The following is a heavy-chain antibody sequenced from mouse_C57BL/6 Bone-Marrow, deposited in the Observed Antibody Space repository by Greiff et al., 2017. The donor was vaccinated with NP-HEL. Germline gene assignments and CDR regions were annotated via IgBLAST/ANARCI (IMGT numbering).Heavy chain of an antibody. Sequence: EVKLMESGEGLVKPGGSLKLSCAASGFTFSSYAMSWVRQTPGKRLEWVAYISSGGDYIYYADTVKGRFTISRDNARNTLYLQMSRLKAEDTAMYYCTRETGTAYWGQGTLVTVAA. CDR2: ISSGGDYI. CDR3: TRETGTAY. V-gene: IGHV5-9-1*02. CDR1: GFTFSSYA. D-gene: IGHD4-1*01. J-gene: IGHJ3*01.